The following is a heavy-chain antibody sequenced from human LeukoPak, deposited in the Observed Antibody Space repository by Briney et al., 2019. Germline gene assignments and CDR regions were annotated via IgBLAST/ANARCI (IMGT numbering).Heavy chain of an antibody. J-gene: IGHJ4*02. CDR2: IYYSGST. V-gene: IGHV4-39*07. Sequence: SETLSLTCTVSGGCISSRSYYWGWIRQTPGKGLEWIGSIYYSGSTYYNPSLKSRVTISVDTSKNQFSLKLSSVTAADTAVYYCAKGVWPYYDILTGYYDFDYWGQGTLVTVSS. CDR1: GGCISSRSYY. CDR3: AKGVWPYYDILTGYYDFDY. D-gene: IGHD3-9*01.